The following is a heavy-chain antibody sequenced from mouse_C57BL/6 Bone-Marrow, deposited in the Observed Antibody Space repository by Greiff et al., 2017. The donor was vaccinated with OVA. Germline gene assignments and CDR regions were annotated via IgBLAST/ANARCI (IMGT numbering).Heavy chain of an antibody. D-gene: IGHD4-1*01. J-gene: IGHJ2*01. Sequence: QVQLQQSGAELVRPGASVKLSCKASGYTFTDYYINWVKQRPGQGLEWIARIYPGSGNTYYNEKFKGKATLTAEKSSSTAYMQLSSLTSEDSAVYFCARDGGGTVLDYWGQGTTLTVSS. V-gene: IGHV1-76*01. CDR2: IYPGSGNT. CDR3: ARDGGGTVLDY. CDR1: GYTFTDYY.